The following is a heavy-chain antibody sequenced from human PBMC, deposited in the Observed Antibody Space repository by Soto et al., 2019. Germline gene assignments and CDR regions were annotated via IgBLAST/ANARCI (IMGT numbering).Heavy chain of an antibody. D-gene: IGHD6-13*01. J-gene: IGHJ4*02. CDR3: ARRGTAAAGNFDY. CDR2: IYNSGDT. CDR1: GGSIRGYY. V-gene: IGHV4-59*08. Sequence: SETLSLTWTISGGSIRGYYWSWIRQPPGKGLEWITGIYNSGDTNYNPPLKSRVTISIDTSKNQFSLKLSSVTAADTAVYYCARRGTAAAGNFDYWGQGTLVTVSS.